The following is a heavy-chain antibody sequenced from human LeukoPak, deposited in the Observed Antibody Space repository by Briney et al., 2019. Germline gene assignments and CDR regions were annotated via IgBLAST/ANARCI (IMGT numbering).Heavy chain of an antibody. V-gene: IGHV4-39*01. CDR2: IYYSGST. D-gene: IGHD2-15*01. J-gene: IGHJ4*02. Sequence: PSETLSLTCTVSGGSSSTGSHYWGWIRQPPGKGLEWVGTIYYSGSTYSNPSLKSRVTVSIDTSKSQISLKLNSMTAADTAVYYCARNPFGYCSGGSCSRDFDYWAQGTQATVSS. CDR3: ARNPFGYCSGGSCSRDFDY. CDR1: GGSSSTGSHY.